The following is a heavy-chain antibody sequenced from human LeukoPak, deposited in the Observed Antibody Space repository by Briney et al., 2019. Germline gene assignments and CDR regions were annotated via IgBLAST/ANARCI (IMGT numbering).Heavy chain of an antibody. D-gene: IGHD3-22*01. CDR2: IYTSGST. Sequence: SETLSLTCAVSGGSISSGGYYWSWIRQPAGKGLEWIGRIYTSGSTNYNPSLKSRVTMSVDTSKNQFSLKLSSVTAADTAVYYCARSYDSSGYYYFDYWGQGTLVTVSS. V-gene: IGHV4-61*02. CDR3: ARSYDSSGYYYFDY. J-gene: IGHJ4*02. CDR1: GGSISSGGYY.